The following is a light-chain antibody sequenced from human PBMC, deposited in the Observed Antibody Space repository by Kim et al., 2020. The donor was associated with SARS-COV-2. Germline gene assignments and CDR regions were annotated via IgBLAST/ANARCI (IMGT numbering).Light chain of an antibody. J-gene: IGLJ3*02. Sequence: VPLCTTVRTTCKGDILRSYDANWYQQQPGQAPVLVIYDNNKRPSGIPDRFSGSSSGNTASLTITGAQAEDEADYYCHSQDSYGTQLFGGGTQLTVL. CDR1: ILRSYD. CDR2: DNN. V-gene: IGLV3-19*01. CDR3: HSQDSYGTQL.